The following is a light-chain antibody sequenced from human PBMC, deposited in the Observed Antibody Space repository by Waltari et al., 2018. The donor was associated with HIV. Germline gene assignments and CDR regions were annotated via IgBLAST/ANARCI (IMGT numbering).Light chain of an antibody. V-gene: IGLV2-23*02. CDR1: SSAVGGYNF. Sequence: QSALTQPASVSGSPGQSITISCTGTSSAVGGYNFVSWYQQHPGEAPKLMIYDVTKRPSGVSNRCSGSKSGNTASLTSSGLQAEDEADYYCCSYAGSTTYVVFGGGTKLTVL. CDR3: CSYAGSTTYVV. J-gene: IGLJ2*01. CDR2: DVT.